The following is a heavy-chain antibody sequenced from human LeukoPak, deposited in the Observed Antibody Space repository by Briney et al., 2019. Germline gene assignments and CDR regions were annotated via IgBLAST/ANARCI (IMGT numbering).Heavy chain of an antibody. CDR2: ISAYNGNT. CDR3: ARHYSSGWGYYYYYYMDV. D-gene: IGHD6-19*01. J-gene: IGHJ6*03. V-gene: IGHV1-18*01. Sequence: GASVKVSCKASGYTFTSYGISWVRQAPGQGLEWMGWISAYNGNTNYAQKLQGRVTMTTDTSTSTAYMELRSLRSDDTAVYYCARHYSSGWGYYYYYYMDVWGKGTTVTISS. CDR1: GYTFTSYG.